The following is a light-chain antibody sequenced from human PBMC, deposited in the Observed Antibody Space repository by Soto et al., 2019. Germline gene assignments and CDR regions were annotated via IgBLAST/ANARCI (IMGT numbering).Light chain of an antibody. CDR2: GAS. CDR1: QSVSSSY. CDR3: QQYGSSPQT. J-gene: IGKJ1*01. Sequence: IVLTQSPTPLSLSPGEGATLSCRASQSVSSSYLAWYQQKPGQAPRLLIYGASSRATGIPDRFSGSGSGTDFTLTISRLEPEDFAVYYCQQYGSSPQTFGQGTKVDIK. V-gene: IGKV3-20*01.